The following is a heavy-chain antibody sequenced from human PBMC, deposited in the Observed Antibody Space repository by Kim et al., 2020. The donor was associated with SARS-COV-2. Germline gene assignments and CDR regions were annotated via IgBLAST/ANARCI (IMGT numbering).Heavy chain of an antibody. CDR2: INHSGST. D-gene: IGHD2-2*01. Sequence: SETLSLTCAVYGGSFSGYYWSWIRQPPGKGLEWIGEINHSGSTNYNPSLKNRVTISVDTSKNQFSLKLSSVTAADTAVYYCARGVVVVPAAKRAPYYYYMDGWGNGTTVTVSS. CDR1: GGSFSGYY. CDR3: ARGVVVVPAAKRAPYYYYMDG. J-gene: IGHJ6*03. V-gene: IGHV4-34*01.